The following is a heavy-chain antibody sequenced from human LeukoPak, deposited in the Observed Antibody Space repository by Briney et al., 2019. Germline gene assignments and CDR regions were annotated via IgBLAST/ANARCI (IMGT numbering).Heavy chain of an antibody. Sequence: PSETLSLTCAVYGGSFSGYYWSWIRQPPGKGLEWIGEINHSGSTNYNPSLKSRVTISADTSKNQFSLKLTSVTAADTAVYYCARHLGSWYARSDYWGQGTLVTVSS. CDR3: ARHLGSWYARSDY. J-gene: IGHJ4*02. CDR2: INHSGST. V-gene: IGHV4-34*01. CDR1: GGSFSGYY. D-gene: IGHD6-13*01.